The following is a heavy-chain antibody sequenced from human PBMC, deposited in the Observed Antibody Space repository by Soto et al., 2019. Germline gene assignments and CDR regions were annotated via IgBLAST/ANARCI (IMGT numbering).Heavy chain of an antibody. V-gene: IGHV1-69*06. CDR2: IIPIFGTA. Sequence: SVKVSCKASGVTFSSYAISWVRQAPGQGLEWMGGIIPIFGTANYAQKFQGRVTITSDKSTSTAYMELSSLRSEDTAVYYCAREYRYGGNSKWYFDLWGRGTLVTVSS. CDR3: AREYRYGGNSKWYFDL. CDR1: GVTFSSYA. J-gene: IGHJ2*01. D-gene: IGHD2-21*02.